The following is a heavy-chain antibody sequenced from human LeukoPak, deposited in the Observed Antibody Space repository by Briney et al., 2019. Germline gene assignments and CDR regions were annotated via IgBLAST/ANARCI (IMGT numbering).Heavy chain of an antibody. CDR1: GFTFSNYA. Sequence: GGSLRLSCAASGFTFSNYAMSWVRQAPGKGLEWVANIKQDGSEKYYVDSVKGRFTISRDNAKNSLYLQMNSLRAEDTAVYYCARDGLVGPYFDYWGQGTLVTVSS. V-gene: IGHV3-7*01. D-gene: IGHD3-10*01. CDR2: IKQDGSEK. CDR3: ARDGLVGPYFDY. J-gene: IGHJ4*02.